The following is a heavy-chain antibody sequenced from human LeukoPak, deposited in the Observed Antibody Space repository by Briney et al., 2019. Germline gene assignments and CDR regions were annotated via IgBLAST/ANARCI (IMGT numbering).Heavy chain of an antibody. V-gene: IGHV5-10-1*01. CDR2: IDPSDSYN. CDR3: ARHAKAYGSSCDY. D-gene: IGHD6-13*01. CDR1: GYSYTTYW. J-gene: IGHJ4*02. Sequence: PGESLKISCKGSGYSYTTYWISWVRQMPGKGLEWMGRIDPSDSYNNYSPSFQGHVTISADKSFSTAYLQWTSLKASDTAMYYCARHAKAYGSSCDYWGQGTLVTVSS.